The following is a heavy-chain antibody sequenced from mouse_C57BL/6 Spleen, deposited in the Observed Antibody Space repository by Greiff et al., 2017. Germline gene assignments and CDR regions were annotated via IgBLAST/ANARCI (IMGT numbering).Heavy chain of an antibody. V-gene: IGHV1-63*01. J-gene: IGHJ1*03. Sequence: VKLMESGAELVRPGTSVKMSCKASGYTFTNYWIGWAKQRPGHGLEWIGDIYPGGGYTNYNEKFKGKATLTADKSSSTAYMQFSSLTSEDSAIYYCARGISDSSSYWYFDVWCTGTAVTVSS. CDR1: GYTFTNYW. CDR2: IYPGGGYT. D-gene: IGHD1-1*01. CDR3: ARGISDSSSYWYFDV.